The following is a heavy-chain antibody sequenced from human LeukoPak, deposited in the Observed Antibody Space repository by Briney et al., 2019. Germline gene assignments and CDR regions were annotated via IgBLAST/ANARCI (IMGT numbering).Heavy chain of an antibody. CDR1: GFTFSSYA. D-gene: IGHD3-9*01. J-gene: IGHJ4*02. CDR3: ARDHTIITISLDY. V-gene: IGHV3-30*04. Sequence: PGGSLRLSCAASGFTFSSYAMHWVRQAPGKGLEWVAVISYDGSNKYYADSVKGRFTISRDNSKNTLYLQMNSLRAEDTAVYYCARDHTIITISLDYWGQGTLVTVSS. CDR2: ISYDGSNK.